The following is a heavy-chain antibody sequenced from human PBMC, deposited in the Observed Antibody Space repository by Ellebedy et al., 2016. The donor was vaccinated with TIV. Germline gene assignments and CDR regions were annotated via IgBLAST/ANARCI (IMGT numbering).Heavy chain of an antibody. J-gene: IGHJ3*02. CDR3: ALFLGIAAPNDAFDI. V-gene: IGHV1-24*01. D-gene: IGHD6-13*01. CDR1: GYTLTELS. Sequence: AASVKVSCKVSGYTLTELSMHWVRHAPGEGLEWVRGFDAEDGETIYAQKFQGRVTLTEDTSTDTAYMELSSLRSQDTAVYYCALFLGIAAPNDAFDIWGQGTMVTVSS. CDR2: FDAEDGET.